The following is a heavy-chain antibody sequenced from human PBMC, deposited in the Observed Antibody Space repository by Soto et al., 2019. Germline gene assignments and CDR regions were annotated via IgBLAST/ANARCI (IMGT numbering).Heavy chain of an antibody. D-gene: IGHD3-10*01. Sequence: SETLSLTCTVSGGSISSYYWSWIRQPPGKGLEWIGYIYYSGSTNYNPSLKSRVTISVDTSKNQFSLKLSSVTAADTAVYYCARDPSGASQTFDYWGQGTLVTVSS. V-gene: IGHV4-59*01. CDR2: IYYSGST. CDR1: GGSISSYY. J-gene: IGHJ4*02. CDR3: ARDPSGASQTFDY.